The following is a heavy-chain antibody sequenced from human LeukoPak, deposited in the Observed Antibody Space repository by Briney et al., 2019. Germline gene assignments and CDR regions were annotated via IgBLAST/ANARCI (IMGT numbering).Heavy chain of an antibody. V-gene: IGHV5-51*01. CDR1: GYSFTSYR. D-gene: IGHD4-23*01. CDR3: ARAYVGTIDY. Sequence: GESLKISCKGSGYSFTSYRVGWVRQMPGKGLEWMGIIYPGDSDTRYSPSFRGQVTISADKSSSTTYLQWSSLKASDTAMYYCARAYVGTIDYWGQGTLVTVSS. J-gene: IGHJ4*02. CDR2: IYPGDSDT.